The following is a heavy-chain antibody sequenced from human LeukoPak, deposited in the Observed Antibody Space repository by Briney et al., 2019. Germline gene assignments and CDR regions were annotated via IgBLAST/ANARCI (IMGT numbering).Heavy chain of an antibody. D-gene: IGHD1-14*01. CDR3: AIITHRSVPFDY. CDR1: GFTFSSYA. CDR2: ISGSGGST. V-gene: IGHV3-23*01. Sequence: PGGSLRLSCAASGFTFSSYAMSWVRQAPGKGLEWVSAISGSGGSTYYADSVKGRFTISRDNAKNSLYLQMNSLRAEDTAVYYCAIITHRSVPFDYWGQGTLVTVSS. J-gene: IGHJ4*02.